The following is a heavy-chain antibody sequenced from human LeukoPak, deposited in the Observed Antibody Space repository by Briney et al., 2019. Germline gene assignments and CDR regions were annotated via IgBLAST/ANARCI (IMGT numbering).Heavy chain of an antibody. CDR3: ALILGDAFDF. Sequence: PGGSLRLSCTASGFTVSSNYMTWVRQAPGKGLEWVSVIYNDGSTYYADSVKGRFTISRDSSKNTLYLQMNTLRAEDTAMYYCALILGDAFDFWGQGTMVTVSS. J-gene: IGHJ3*01. V-gene: IGHV3-66*02. CDR2: IYNDGST. D-gene: IGHD3-16*01. CDR1: GFTVSSNY.